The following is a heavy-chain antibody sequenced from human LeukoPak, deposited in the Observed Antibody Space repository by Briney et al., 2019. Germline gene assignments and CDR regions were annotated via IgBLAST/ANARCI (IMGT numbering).Heavy chain of an antibody. CDR3: ARRGDGGRSFDY. CDR2: IYSSGST. J-gene: IGHJ4*02. CDR1: GFTVSNNY. D-gene: IGHD4-23*01. Sequence: GGSLRLSCAASGFTVSNNYMTWVRQAPGKGLEWVSLIYSSGSTYYADSVKGRFTTSRDNSKNTLYLQVNSLRAEDTAVYYCARRGDGGRSFDYWGQGTLVTVSS. V-gene: IGHV3-53*01.